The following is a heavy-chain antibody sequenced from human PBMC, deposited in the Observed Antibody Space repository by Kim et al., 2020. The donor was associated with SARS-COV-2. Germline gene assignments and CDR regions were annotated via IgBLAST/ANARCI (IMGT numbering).Heavy chain of an antibody. D-gene: IGHD1-1*01. J-gene: IGHJ1*01. CDR3: SKGGTGTYVSDN. Sequence: TDYADFVKGRFTISRDASRNTLYLQMDNLRADDTAIYYCSKGGTGTYVSDNWGQGALVTVSS. V-gene: IGHV3-23*01. CDR2: T.